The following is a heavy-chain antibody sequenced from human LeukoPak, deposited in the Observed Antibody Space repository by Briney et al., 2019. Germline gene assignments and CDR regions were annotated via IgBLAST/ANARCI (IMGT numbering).Heavy chain of an antibody. V-gene: IGHV3-7*01. CDR3: ASLDY. Sequence: GGSLRLSCAASGFSFSDYWRSWVRQAPGKGLEWVANIREDGSKKYYVDSVKGRFTISRDNAQNSRYQQMISLRAEDTAVYYCASLDYWGQGTLVTVSP. CDR2: IREDGSKK. J-gene: IGHJ4*02. CDR1: GFSFSDYW.